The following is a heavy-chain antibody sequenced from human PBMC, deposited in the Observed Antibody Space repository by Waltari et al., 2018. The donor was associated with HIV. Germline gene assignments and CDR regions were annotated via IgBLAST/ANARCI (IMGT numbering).Heavy chain of an antibody. CDR2: INRNSWDT. CDR3: ARDSYYYDSSGFFPDF. Sequence: QVQLVQSGAEVKKPGASVKVSCKASGYTFTAYHMHWVRPAPGQGLEWMGRINRNSWDTNYGQKFQGRVTMTRDTAISTAYMELSRLRSDDTAVYYCARDSYYYDSSGFFPDFWGQGTLVTVSS. CDR1: GYTFTAYH. D-gene: IGHD3-22*01. V-gene: IGHV1-2*06. J-gene: IGHJ4*02.